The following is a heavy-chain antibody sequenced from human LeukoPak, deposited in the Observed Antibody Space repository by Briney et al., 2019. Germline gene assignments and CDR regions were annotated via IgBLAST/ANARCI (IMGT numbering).Heavy chain of an antibody. CDR2: INPSSGGI. CDR1: GYTFTGHY. Sequence: ASVKVSCKASGYTFTGHYMHWVRQAPGQGLEWMGWINPSSGGIKYAQNFQGRVAMTRDTSISTAYMELSRLTSDDTAIYYCARDSFAGYSGSWHFDNWGQGSLVTVSS. D-gene: IGHD6-13*01. CDR3: ARDSFAGYSGSWHFDN. J-gene: IGHJ4*02. V-gene: IGHV1-2*02.